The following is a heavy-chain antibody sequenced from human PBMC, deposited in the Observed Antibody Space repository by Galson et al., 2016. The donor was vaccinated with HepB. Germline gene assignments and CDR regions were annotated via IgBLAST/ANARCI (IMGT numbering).Heavy chain of an antibody. Sequence: SVKVSCKASGYTLTSHGRKGGRKDPGQGLEWMGWISAHNGNTNYAQSLQGRVTLTTETSTNTAYMELRSLRSDDTALYYCARPFGSGNYDAFDVWGQGTMVTVSS. J-gene: IGHJ3*01. D-gene: IGHD3-10*01. CDR3: ARPFGSGNYDAFDV. V-gene: IGHV1-18*04. CDR2: ISAHNGNT. CDR1: GYTLTSHG.